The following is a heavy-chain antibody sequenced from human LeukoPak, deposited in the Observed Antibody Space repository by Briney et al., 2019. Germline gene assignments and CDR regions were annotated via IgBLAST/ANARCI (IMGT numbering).Heavy chain of an antibody. Sequence: SETLSLTCTVSGGSISSTSYYWGWIRQPPGEGLEWIASIYYAGNTYYNPSLQSRVTISVDTSKNQFSLKLNSVTAADTAAYYCARQIRSCSGTSCYTNFDYWGQGTLVTVSS. CDR2: IYYAGNT. J-gene: IGHJ4*02. D-gene: IGHD2-2*01. CDR3: ARQIRSCSGTSCYTNFDY. V-gene: IGHV4-39*01. CDR1: GGSISSTSYY.